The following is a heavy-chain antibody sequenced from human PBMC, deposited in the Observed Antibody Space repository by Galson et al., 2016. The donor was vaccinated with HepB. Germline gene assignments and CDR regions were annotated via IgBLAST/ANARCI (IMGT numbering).Heavy chain of an antibody. D-gene: IGHD1-26*01. Sequence: SLRLSCAASGFTFSSFSMNWVRQAPGKGLEWVSYIHSSSSTIYYADSVKGRFTISRDNARNSLYLQMNSLRAEDTAVYYCATYSGSYRVGYWGQGTLVTVSS. J-gene: IGHJ4*02. CDR3: ATYSGSYRVGY. CDR2: IHSSSSTI. V-gene: IGHV3-48*01. CDR1: GFTFSSFS.